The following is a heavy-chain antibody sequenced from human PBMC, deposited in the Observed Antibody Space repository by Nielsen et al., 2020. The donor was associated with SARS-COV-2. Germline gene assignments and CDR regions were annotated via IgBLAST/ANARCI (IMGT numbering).Heavy chain of an antibody. V-gene: IGHV1-46*04. CDR3: AREGECTNGVCYIRGMDV. Sequence: ASVKVSCKASGYTFSAYYMHWVRQAPGQGLEWMGKINPSGGSTVYAQRLQGRVAISGDTSKNQISLSLNSVTAADTAVYYCAREGECTNGVCYIRGMDVWGKGTTVTVSP. CDR2: INPSGGST. J-gene: IGHJ6*04. D-gene: IGHD2-8*01. CDR1: GYTFSAYY.